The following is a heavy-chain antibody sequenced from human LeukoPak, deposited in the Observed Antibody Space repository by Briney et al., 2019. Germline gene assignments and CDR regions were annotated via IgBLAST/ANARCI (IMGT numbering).Heavy chain of an antibody. CDR3: AKEIQLWENWFDP. V-gene: IGHV3-30*02. Sequence: GGSLRLSCAASGITFSSYGMHWVRQAPGKGLEWVAFIRYDGSNKYYADSVKGRFTISRDNSKNTLYLQMNSLRAEDTAVYYCAKEIQLWENWFDPWGQGTLVTVSS. CDR1: GITFSSYG. J-gene: IGHJ5*02. D-gene: IGHD5-18*01. CDR2: IRYDGSNK.